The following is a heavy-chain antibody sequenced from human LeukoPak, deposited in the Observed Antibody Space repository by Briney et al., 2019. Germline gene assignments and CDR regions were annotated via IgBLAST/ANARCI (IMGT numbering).Heavy chain of an antibody. CDR2: MYYSGST. D-gene: IGHD6-25*01. CDR1: GGSISSYY. Sequence: SETLSLTCTVSGGSISSYYWSWIRQPPGKGLEWIGYMYYSGSTNYNPSLKSRVTISVDTSKNQFSLKLSSVTAADTAVYYCARVVRLVAADWFDPWGQGILATVSS. CDR3: ARVVRLVAADWFDP. V-gene: IGHV4-59*01. J-gene: IGHJ5*02.